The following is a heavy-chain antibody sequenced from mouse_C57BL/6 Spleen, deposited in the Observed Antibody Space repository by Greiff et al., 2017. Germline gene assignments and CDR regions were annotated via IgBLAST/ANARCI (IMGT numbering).Heavy chain of an antibody. J-gene: IGHJ4*01. V-gene: IGHV1-55*01. CDR2: IYPGSGST. Sequence: QVQLQQPGAELVKPGASVKMSCKASGYTFTSYWITWVKQRPGQGLEWIGDIYPGSGSTNYNEKFKSKATLTVDTSSSTAYVQLSSLTSEDSAVYYCARITVPLLGYAMDYWGQGTSVTVSS. D-gene: IGHD1-1*01. CDR1: GYTFTSYW. CDR3: ARITVPLLGYAMDY.